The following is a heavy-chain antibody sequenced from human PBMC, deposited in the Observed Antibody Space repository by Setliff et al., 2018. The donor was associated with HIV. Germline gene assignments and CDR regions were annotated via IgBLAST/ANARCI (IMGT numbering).Heavy chain of an antibody. CDR2: INIGRGDK. J-gene: IGHJ6*03. CDR3: AKQYSMYYYYYMDV. D-gene: IGHD6-6*01. V-gene: IGHV3-21*04. Sequence: PGGSLRLSCAASGFTFRNYKMNWVRQAPGKGLEWVSSINIGRGDKFYADSVQGRFTISRDNAKNSLYLQMNSLRAEDTAVYYCAKQYSMYYYYYMDVWGKGTTVTVSS. CDR1: GFTFRNYK.